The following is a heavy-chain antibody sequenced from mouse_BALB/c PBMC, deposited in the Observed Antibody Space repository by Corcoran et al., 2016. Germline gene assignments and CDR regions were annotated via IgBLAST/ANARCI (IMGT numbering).Heavy chain of an antibody. CDR3: ARDYGSSYYAMDY. J-gene: IGHJ4*01. Sequence: EVQLQQSGPELVKPGASGKISCKASGYSFTGYYMHWVKQSHVKSLEWIGRINPYNGSTTYNQNFKDKASLTVDKSSSTAYMELHSLTSEDSAGYYCARDYGSSYYAMDYGGQGTSVTVSS. V-gene: IGHV1-18*01. D-gene: IGHD1-1*01. CDR1: GYSFTGYY. CDR2: INPYNGST.